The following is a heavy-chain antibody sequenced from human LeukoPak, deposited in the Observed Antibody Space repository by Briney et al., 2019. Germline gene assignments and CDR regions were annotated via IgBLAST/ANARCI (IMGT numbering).Heavy chain of an antibody. CDR2: ISSSSSYI. CDR3: ARVRQGGGEVDY. Sequence: GGSLRLSCAASGFTFSSYSMNWVRQAPGKGLEWASSISSSSSYIYYADSVKGRFTIPRDNAKNSLYLQMNSLRAEDTAVYYCARVRQGGGEVDYWGQGTLVTVSS. D-gene: IGHD1-26*01. J-gene: IGHJ4*02. V-gene: IGHV3-21*01. CDR1: GFTFSSYS.